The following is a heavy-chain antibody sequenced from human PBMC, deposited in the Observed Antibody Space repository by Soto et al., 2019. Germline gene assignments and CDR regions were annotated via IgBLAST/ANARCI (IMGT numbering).Heavy chain of an antibody. J-gene: IGHJ6*02. V-gene: IGHV1-69*01. CDR3: ARVDSSSWYPHYYYGMDV. Sequence: QVQLVQSGAEVKKPGSSVKVSCKASGGTFSSYAISWVRQAPGQGLEWMGGIIPIFGTANYAQKFQGRVTITADEPTSTAYMELSSLRSEDTAVYYCARVDSSSWYPHYYYGMDVWGQGTTATVSS. D-gene: IGHD6-13*01. CDR2: IIPIFGTA. CDR1: GGTFSSYA.